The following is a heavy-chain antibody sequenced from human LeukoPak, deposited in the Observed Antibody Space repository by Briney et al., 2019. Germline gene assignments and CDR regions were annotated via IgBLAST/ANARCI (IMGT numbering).Heavy chain of an antibody. CDR1: GGTFSSYA. V-gene: IGHV1-69*05. D-gene: IGHD2-15*01. CDR3: ASTVPYCSGGSCRRYYYFDY. Sequence: SVKVSCKASGGTFSSYAISWVRQAPGQGLEWMGGIIPIFGTANYAQKFQGRVTITTDESTSTAYMELRSLRSDDTAVYYCASTVPYCSGGSCRRYYYFDYWGQGTLVTVSS. J-gene: IGHJ4*02. CDR2: IIPIFGTA.